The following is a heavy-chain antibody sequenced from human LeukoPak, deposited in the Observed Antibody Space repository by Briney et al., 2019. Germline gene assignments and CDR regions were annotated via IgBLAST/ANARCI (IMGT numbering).Heavy chain of an antibody. V-gene: IGHV3-66*01. D-gene: IGHD2-15*01. CDR1: GFTVSSNY. Sequence: GGSLRLSCAASGFTVSSNYMSWVRQAPGKGLEWVSVIYSGGSTYYADSVKGRFTISRDNSKNTLYLQMNSLRAEDTAVYYCAKDLLSPPFDYWGQGTLVTVSS. CDR3: AKDLLSPPFDY. J-gene: IGHJ4*02. CDR2: IYSGGST.